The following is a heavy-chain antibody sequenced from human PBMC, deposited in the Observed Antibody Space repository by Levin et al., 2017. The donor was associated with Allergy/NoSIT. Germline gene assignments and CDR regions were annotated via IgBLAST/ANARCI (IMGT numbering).Heavy chain of an antibody. J-gene: IGHJ4*02. CDR3: AKGLRRDGYTYPKRYFDY. CDR2: ISGSGGST. CDR1: GFTFSSYA. Sequence: GESLKISCAASGFTFSSYAMSWVRQAPGKGLEWVSAISGSGGSTYYADSVKGRFTISRDNSKNTLYLQMNGLRAEDTAVYYCAKGLRRDGYTYPKRYFDYWGQGTLVTVSS. D-gene: IGHD5-24*01. V-gene: IGHV3-23*01.